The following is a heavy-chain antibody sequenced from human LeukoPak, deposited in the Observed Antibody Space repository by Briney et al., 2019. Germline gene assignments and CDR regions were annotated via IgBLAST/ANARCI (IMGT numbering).Heavy chain of an antibody. V-gene: IGHV3-23*01. CDR1: GCTFITYD. CDR3: AKDLDYTTYGYYFDY. J-gene: IGHJ4*02. CDR2: IGAGGTFT. D-gene: IGHD4-11*01. Sequence: GGSLRLSCTPSGCTFITYDTNKNHQSPDKRPETVSGIGAGGTFTYYADSVQGRFTIFRDNSRNTLYLQMNSLRADDTAVYYCAKDLDYTTYGYYFDYWGQGTLVTVSS.